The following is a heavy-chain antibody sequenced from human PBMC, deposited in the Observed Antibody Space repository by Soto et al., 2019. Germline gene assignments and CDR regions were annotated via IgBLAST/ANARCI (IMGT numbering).Heavy chain of an antibody. CDR3: ARQIYDSDTGPNFQYYFDS. D-gene: IGHD3-22*01. Sequence: LGVSLKISCKGAGYSFAVYWITWVLQKPGKGLEWMGRIDPSDSQTYYSPSFRGHVTISVTKSITTVFLQWSSLRASDTAMYYCARQIYDSDTGPNFQYYFDSWGQGTPVTVSS. V-gene: IGHV5-10-1*01. CDR2: IDPSDSQT. J-gene: IGHJ4*02. CDR1: GYSFAVYW.